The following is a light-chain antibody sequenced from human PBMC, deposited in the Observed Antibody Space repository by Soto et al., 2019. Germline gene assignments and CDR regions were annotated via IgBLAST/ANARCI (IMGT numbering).Light chain of an antibody. CDR2: DVS. V-gene: IGLV2-11*01. CDR3: CSYAGVYTDV. J-gene: IGLJ1*01. Sequence: QSALTQPRSVSGSPGQSVTISCTGTSSDVGGYNYVSWYQQHPGKAPKLMSYDVSKRPSGVPDRVSGSKSVNTASLPISGLQAEDEADYCCCSYAGVYTDVFGNGTELAVL. CDR1: SSDVGGYNY.